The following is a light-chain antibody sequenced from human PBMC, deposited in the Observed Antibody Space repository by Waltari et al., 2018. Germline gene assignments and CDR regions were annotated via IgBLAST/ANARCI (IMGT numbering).Light chain of an antibody. CDR3: SSYSRTSTLVV. CDR2: DVS. CDR1: SSDVGGYNY. Sequence: QSALTQPASVSGSPGQSITFSCTGDSSDVGGYNYVSWYQQQPGKAPRLMIYDVSIRPSGVSKRFSVSKSGNTASLTISGLQAEDEADDYCSSYSRTSTLVVFGGGTKLAVL. V-gene: IGLV2-14*03. J-gene: IGLJ2*01.